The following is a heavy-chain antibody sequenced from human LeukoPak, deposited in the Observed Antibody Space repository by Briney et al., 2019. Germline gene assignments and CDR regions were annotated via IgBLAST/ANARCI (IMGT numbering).Heavy chain of an antibody. CDR1: GSTFTDCW. CDR3: ARRGSSGYYYIFDY. CDR2: IYPGDSDI. D-gene: IGHD3-22*01. J-gene: IGHJ4*02. Sequence: GASLQISCKTSGSTFTDCWIGWVRRLPGKGLEWMGIIYPGDSDIRYSPSLQGQVTISADKSISTAYLQWSSLKASDTAMYYCARRGSSGYYYIFDYWGQGTLVTVSS. V-gene: IGHV5-51*01.